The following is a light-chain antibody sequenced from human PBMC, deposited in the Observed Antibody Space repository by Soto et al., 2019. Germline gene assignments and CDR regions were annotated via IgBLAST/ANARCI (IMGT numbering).Light chain of an antibody. CDR3: QQANSFPIT. Sequence: DIQMTQSPSSVSASVGDRVTITCRASQDISSWLAWYQQKPGKAPKLLIYATSSLQSGVPSRFSGSGSGTYFTLTISSLQPEDFASYYCQQANSFPITFGQGTRLEIK. J-gene: IGKJ5*01. CDR2: ATS. CDR1: QDISSW. V-gene: IGKV1-12*01.